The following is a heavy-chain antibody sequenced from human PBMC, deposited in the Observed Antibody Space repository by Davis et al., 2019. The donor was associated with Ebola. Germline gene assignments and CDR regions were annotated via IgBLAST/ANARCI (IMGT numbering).Heavy chain of an antibody. V-gene: IGHV4-59*01. J-gene: IGHJ5*02. D-gene: IGHD6-13*01. CDR3: ARDRGSSWYNWFDP. CDR2: IYYSGST. CDR1: GGSISSYY. Sequence: MPSETLSLTCTVSGGSISSYYWSWIRQPPGKGLEWIGYIYYSGSTNYNPSLKSRVTISVDTSKNQFSLKLSSVTAADTAVYYCARDRGSSWYNWFDPWGQGTLDTVSS.